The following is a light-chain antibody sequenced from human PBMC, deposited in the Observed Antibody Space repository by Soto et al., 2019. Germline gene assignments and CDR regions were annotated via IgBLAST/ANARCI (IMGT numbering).Light chain of an antibody. CDR3: FSYTGNTAPV. V-gene: IGLV2-14*01. CDR1: SNDVGGYAY. Sequence: QSALTQPASVSGSPGQSITISCTGTSNDVGGYAYVSWYQQYPGKAPKLVISEVSNRPSGVSHRFSGSRSGNTASLTISGLQGEDEADYHCFSYTGNTAPVFGGGTKLTVL. CDR2: EVS. J-gene: IGLJ3*02.